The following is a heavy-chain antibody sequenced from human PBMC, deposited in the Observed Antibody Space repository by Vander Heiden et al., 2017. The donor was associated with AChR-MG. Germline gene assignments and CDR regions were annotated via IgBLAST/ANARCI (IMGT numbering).Heavy chain of an antibody. Sequence: EVQLVESGVGLVPPGRSLRLPCAAPGSSFNDYALHWLRQAPGKGLEWVSGISWNSGLIGYADSVKGRFTISRDNAEKSLYLQMNSLRAEDTALYYCVKGMIYDSSGYFDYWGQGTLVTVSS. V-gene: IGHV3-9*01. CDR3: VKGMIYDSSGYFDY. D-gene: IGHD3-22*01. CDR2: ISWNSGLI. CDR1: GSSFNDYA. J-gene: IGHJ4*02.